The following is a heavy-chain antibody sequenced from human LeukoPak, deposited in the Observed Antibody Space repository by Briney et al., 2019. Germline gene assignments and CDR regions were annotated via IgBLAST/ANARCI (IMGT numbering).Heavy chain of an antibody. CDR3: ARVNGWYYFDN. V-gene: IGHV5-51*01. CDR2: IYPGDSDT. CDR1: GYDFTNCW. Sequence: GESLKISCKGSGYDFTNCWIGWVRQMPGKGLEWMGIIYPGDSDTRYSPSFEGQVTISADKSITTAYLQWSSLKASDTAMYYCARVNGWYYFDNWGQGTLVTVSS. D-gene: IGHD6-19*01. J-gene: IGHJ4*02.